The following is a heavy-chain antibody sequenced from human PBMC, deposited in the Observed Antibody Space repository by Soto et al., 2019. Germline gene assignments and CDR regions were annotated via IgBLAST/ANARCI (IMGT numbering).Heavy chain of an antibody. D-gene: IGHD1-26*01. CDR1: GYTFTSYG. V-gene: IGHV1-18*01. Sequence: ASVKVSCKASGYTFTSYGISWVRQAPGQGLEWMGWISAYNGNTNYAQKLQGRVTMTEDTSTSTAYMELRSLRSDDTAVYYCARQWELLRRSYAFDIWGQGTMVTVSS. CDR3: ARQWELLRRSYAFDI. J-gene: IGHJ3*02. CDR2: ISAYNGNT.